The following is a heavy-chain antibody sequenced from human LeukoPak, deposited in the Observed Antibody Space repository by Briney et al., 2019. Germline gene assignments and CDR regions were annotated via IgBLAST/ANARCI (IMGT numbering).Heavy chain of an antibody. Sequence: PSETLSLTCTVSGGSISRYYGSWIRQPPGKGLEWIGYIYYSGSTNYNPSLKSRVTISVDTSKNQFSLKLSSVTAADTAVYYCARGGAVVPAPFGYWGQGTLVTVSS. CDR2: IYYSGST. CDR1: GGSISRYY. V-gene: IGHV4-59*08. J-gene: IGHJ4*02. CDR3: ARGGAVVPAPFGY. D-gene: IGHD2-21*02.